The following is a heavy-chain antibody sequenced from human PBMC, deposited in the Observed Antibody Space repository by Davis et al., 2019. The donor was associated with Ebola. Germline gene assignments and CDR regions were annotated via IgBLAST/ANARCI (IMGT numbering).Heavy chain of an antibody. Sequence: PSETLSLTCTVSGVSISRHYWSWIRQPPGKRLKWFGSIYYTGSAYYNSSLNSRVTISVDTSKNQFSLKLSSVSAADTAMYYCAERGGSVWGQGTLVTVSS. CDR3: AERGGSV. J-gene: IGHJ4*02. CDR1: GVSISRHY. CDR2: IYYTGSA. V-gene: IGHV4-59*11. D-gene: IGHD3-16*01.